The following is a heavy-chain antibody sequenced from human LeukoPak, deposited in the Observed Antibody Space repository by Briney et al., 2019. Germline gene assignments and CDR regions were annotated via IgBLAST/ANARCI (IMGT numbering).Heavy chain of an antibody. CDR3: ARGGLRYFDWLHYFDY. CDR2: ISHSGST. D-gene: IGHD3-9*01. J-gene: IGHJ4*02. V-gene: IGHV4-34*01. CDR1: GGSFSGYY. Sequence: SETLSLTCAVYGGSFSGYYWSWIRQPPGKGLEWIGEISHSGSTNYNPSLKSRVTISVDTSKNQFSLKLSSVTAADTAVYYCARGGLRYFDWLHYFDYWGQGTLVTVSS.